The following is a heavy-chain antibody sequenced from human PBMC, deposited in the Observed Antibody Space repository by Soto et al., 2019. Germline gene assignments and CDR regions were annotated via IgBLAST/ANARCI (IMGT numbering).Heavy chain of an antibody. J-gene: IGHJ4*02. Sequence: GGSLRLSCAASGFIFSNYWMTWVRQAPGKGLEWVANIKQDGSQIYYVDSVKGRFTISRDNAKNSAFLQMNSLRSEDTAVYYCARIGYRSSSFDYWGQGTLVTVSS. D-gene: IGHD6-6*01. CDR3: ARIGYRSSSFDY. CDR2: IKQDGSQI. V-gene: IGHV3-7*01. CDR1: GFIFSNYW.